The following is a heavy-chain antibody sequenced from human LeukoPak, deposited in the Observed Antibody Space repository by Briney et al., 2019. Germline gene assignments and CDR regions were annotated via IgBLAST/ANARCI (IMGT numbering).Heavy chain of an antibody. D-gene: IGHD3-22*01. CDR3: ARGDDSGYYDCFDY. CDR2: IYTGGNT. CDR1: GFTVDSNY. Sequence: GGSLRLSCAASGFTVDSNYLSWVRQAPGKGLEWVSTIYTGGNTYYAASVKGRFTISRDLSKNTVFLHMNSLRAEDTAMYYCARGDDSGYYDCFDYWGQGALVTVSS. J-gene: IGHJ4*02. V-gene: IGHV3-53*01.